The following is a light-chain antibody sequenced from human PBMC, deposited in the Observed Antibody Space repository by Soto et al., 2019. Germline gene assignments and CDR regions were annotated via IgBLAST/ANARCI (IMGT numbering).Light chain of an antibody. J-gene: IGLJ2*01. V-gene: IGLV1-47*02. CDR1: SSNIGSNY. CDR2: SHI. CDR3: SSYAGRHAVV. Sequence: QSVLTQPPSASGTPGQTVTISCSGSSSNIGSNYVYWYQQVPGTAPKLLIYSHIQRPSGVPDRFSGSKSGNTASLTVSGLQAEDEADYYCSSYAGRHAVVFGGGTKLTVL.